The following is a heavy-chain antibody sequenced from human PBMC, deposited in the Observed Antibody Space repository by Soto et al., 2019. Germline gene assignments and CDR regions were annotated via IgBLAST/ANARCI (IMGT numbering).Heavy chain of an antibody. D-gene: IGHD3-22*01. J-gene: IGHJ4*02. V-gene: IGHV3-33*01. CDR3: ARGSYYDSSVGALYYFDY. CDR1: GFTFSSYG. CDR2: IWYDGSNK. Sequence: GGSLRLSCAASGFTFSSYGMHWVRQAPGKGLEWVAVIWYDGSNKYYADSVKGRFTISRDNSKNTLYLQINSLRAEDTAVYYCARGSYYDSSVGALYYFDYWGQGTLVTVSS.